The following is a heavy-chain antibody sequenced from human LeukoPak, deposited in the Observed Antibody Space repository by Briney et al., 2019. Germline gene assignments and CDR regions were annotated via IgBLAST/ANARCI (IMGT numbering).Heavy chain of an antibody. CDR1: GGSISSGSYY. V-gene: IGHV4-61*02. J-gene: IGHJ4*02. CDR2: IYTSVNT. D-gene: IGHD2-8*01. Sequence: KASETLSLTCTVSGGSISSGSYYWSWIRQPAGKGLEWIGRIYTSVNTNYNPSLKSRVSISVVTSKNQFSLQLSSVTAADTAVYYCARGYCTNGVCYTSNYFDYWGQGTLVTVSS. CDR3: ARGYCTNGVCYTSNYFDY.